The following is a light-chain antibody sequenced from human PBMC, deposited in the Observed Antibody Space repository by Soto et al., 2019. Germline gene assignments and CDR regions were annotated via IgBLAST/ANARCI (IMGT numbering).Light chain of an antibody. J-gene: IGKJ4*01. V-gene: IGKV1-5*03. CDR2: KAS. Sequence: DIQMTQSPSSLSASLGDRVTITCRASQSISSWLAWYQQKPGKAPKVLIYKASNLEDGVPSRFSGSGCGTEFTLTISSLQPDDFATYYCQQYSSYLITFGGGTKVEIK. CDR1: QSISSW. CDR3: QQYSSYLIT.